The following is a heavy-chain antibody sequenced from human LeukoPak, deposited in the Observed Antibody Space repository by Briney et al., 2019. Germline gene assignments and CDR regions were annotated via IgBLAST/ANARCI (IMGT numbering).Heavy chain of an antibody. Sequence: SETLSLTCAVYGGSFSGYYWSWIRQPPGKGLEWIGEINHSGSTNYNPSLKSRVTISVDTSKNQFSLKLSSVTAADTAVFYCARGGYSGYGGDYWGQGTLVTVSS. CDR2: INHSGST. J-gene: IGHJ4*02. CDR1: GGSFSGYY. V-gene: IGHV4-34*01. D-gene: IGHD5-12*01. CDR3: ARGGYSGYGGDY.